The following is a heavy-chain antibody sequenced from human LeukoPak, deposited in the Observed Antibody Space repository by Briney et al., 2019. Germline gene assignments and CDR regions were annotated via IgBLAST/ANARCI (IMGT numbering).Heavy chain of an antibody. J-gene: IGHJ4*02. V-gene: IGHV1-18*01. Sequence: ASVKVSCKASGSRFTNYGTSWVRQAPGQGLEWMGWISTYNGNINYPENLQGRVTLTTDTSTSTVYMELRSLRSDDTAVYYCARDHSIYFYGSGSFADYWGQGNLVTVSS. CDR3: ARDHSIYFYGSGSFADY. CDR1: GSRFTNYG. CDR2: ISTYNGNI. D-gene: IGHD3-10*01.